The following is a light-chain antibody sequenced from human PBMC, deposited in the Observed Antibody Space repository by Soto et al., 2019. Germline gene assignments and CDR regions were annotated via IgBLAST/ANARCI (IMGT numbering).Light chain of an antibody. CDR1: QRVSSW. J-gene: IGKJ1*01. CDR2: KAS. CDR3: QQYVNYPWT. V-gene: IGKV1-5*03. Sequence: DIQMTQSPSTLSASVGDRVIITCRASQRVSSWLAWYQLKPGKAPKLLVYKASTLESGVPSRFSGSESGTEFTLTISGLQPDDFATYDCQQYVNYPWTFGQGTKVEIK.